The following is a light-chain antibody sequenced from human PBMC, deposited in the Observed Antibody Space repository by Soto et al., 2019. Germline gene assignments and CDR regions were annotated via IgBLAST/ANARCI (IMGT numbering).Light chain of an antibody. CDR3: QQYGSSIT. CDR1: HSVTSNY. J-gene: IGKJ5*01. Sequence: DIVLTQSPGTLSLSPGERAALSCRASHSVTSNYLAWYQQKPGQAPSLLIYDASSRATGIPDRFSGSGSGTDFTLTISRLEPEDFAVYYCQQYGSSITFGQGTRLEIK. CDR2: DAS. V-gene: IGKV3-20*01.